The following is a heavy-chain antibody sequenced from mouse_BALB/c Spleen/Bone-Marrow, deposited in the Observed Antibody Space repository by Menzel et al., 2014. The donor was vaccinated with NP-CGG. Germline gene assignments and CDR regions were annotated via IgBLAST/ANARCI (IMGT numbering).Heavy chain of an antibody. CDR1: GFSLTSYG. V-gene: IGHV2-3*01. D-gene: IGHD5-1*01. J-gene: IGHJ3*01. CDR3: AKGEPYLAWFAY. CDR2: IWADGST. Sequence: VHLVESGPGLVAPSQSLSITCTVSGFSLTSYGVSWVRQPPGKGLEWLGVIWADGSTSYHSTLISRLSISKDNSRSQVFLKLNSLQTDDTAAYYCAKGEPYLAWFAYWGQGTLVTVSA.